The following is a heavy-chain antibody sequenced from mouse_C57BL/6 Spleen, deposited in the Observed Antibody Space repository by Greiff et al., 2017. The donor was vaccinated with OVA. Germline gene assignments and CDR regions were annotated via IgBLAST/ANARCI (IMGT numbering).Heavy chain of an antibody. CDR2: IYPGSGST. D-gene: IGHD1-1*01. CDR1: GYTFTSYW. J-gene: IGHJ1*03. V-gene: IGHV1-55*01. Sequence: VQLQQSGAELVKPGASVKMSCKASGYTFTSYWITWVKQRPGQGLEWIGDIYPGSGSTNYNEKFKSKATLTVDTSSSTAYMQLSSLTSEDSAVYYCAREEITTVVAKGYFDVWGTGTTVTVSS. CDR3: AREEITTVVAKGYFDV.